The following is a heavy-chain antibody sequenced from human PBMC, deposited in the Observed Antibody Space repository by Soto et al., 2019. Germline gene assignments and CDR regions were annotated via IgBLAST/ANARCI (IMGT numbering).Heavy chain of an antibody. J-gene: IGHJ4*02. D-gene: IGHD6-13*01. CDR1: GFTFSTYG. CDR2: ISGSGDST. CDR3: AQGDRIAAAGSIDY. V-gene: IGHV3-23*01. Sequence: DVQMLESGGGLVQPGGSLRLSCAASGFTFSTYGMNWVRQVPGKGLEWVSSISGSGDSTNYADSVKGRFTISRDNSKKTLYLQMSSLRVEDTDVYYCAQGDRIAAAGSIDYWGQGTLVTVSS.